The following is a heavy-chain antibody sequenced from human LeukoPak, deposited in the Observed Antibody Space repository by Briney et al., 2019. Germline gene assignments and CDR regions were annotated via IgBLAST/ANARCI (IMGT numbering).Heavy chain of an antibody. J-gene: IGHJ4*02. CDR1: GESFTSYQ. V-gene: IGHV1-69*13. CDR3: ARDSRTYYYGSGSYYKVGRLDF. CDR2: FIPVFERS. Sequence: SVKVSCKSSGESFTSYQITWVRQAPGQGLEWVGGFIPVFERSTYAQKFQGRVTMTADESTNTAYMELSSLTSEDTAVYYCARDSRTYYYGSGSYYKVGRLDFWGQGTLVTVSS. D-gene: IGHD3-10*01.